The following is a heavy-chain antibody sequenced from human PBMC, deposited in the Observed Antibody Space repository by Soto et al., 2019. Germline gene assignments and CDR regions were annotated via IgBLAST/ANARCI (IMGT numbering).Heavy chain of an antibody. CDR1: NETLTTYG. J-gene: IGHJ6*02. CDR3: ARDSSSSGYYYGMDV. V-gene: IGHV1-18*01. D-gene: IGHD6-6*01. Sequence: QVPLVQSGAEVKKPGASVKVSCKASNETLTTYGISWVRQAPGQGLEWMGWVSGYNGHSSSAQKFQDRVMMTADTCTNTAYMELRSLPPDDSAVYFCARDSSSSGYYYGMDVWGQGTTVTVSS. CDR2: VSGYNGHS.